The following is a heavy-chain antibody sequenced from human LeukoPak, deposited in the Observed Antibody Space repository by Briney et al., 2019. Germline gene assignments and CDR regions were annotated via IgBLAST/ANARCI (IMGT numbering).Heavy chain of an antibody. CDR3: ARPYCSSTSCYIGWFDP. CDR2: INPNSGGT. Sequence: ASVKVSCKASGYTFTGYYMHWVRQAPGQGLEWMGWINPNSGGTNYAQKFQGRVTMTRDTSISTAYMELSRLRSDDTAVYYCARPYCSSTSCYIGWFDPWGQGTLVTVSS. D-gene: IGHD2-2*02. J-gene: IGHJ5*02. V-gene: IGHV1-2*02. CDR1: GYTFTGYY.